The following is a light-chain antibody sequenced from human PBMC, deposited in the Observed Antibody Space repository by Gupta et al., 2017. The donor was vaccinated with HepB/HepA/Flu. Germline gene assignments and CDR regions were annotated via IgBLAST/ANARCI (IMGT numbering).Light chain of an antibody. Sequence: QSVLTLPPSVSAAPGQRVTISCTGNSSNIGAGYDVHWYQQLPGTAPKLLIYGNINRPSGVPDRFSASKSDTSVSLAITGLQAEDDADYYCQSYDTSLSGWVFGGGTKLTVL. J-gene: IGLJ3*02. CDR3: QSYDTSLSGWV. CDR2: GNI. V-gene: IGLV1-40*01. CDR1: SSNIGAGYD.